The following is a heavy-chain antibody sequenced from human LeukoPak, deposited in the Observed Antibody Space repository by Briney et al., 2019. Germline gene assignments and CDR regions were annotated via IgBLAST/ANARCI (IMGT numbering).Heavy chain of an antibody. D-gene: IGHD4/OR15-4a*01. J-gene: IGHJ4*02. V-gene: IGHV4-34*01. CDR3: ARGACSSQLGS. Sequence: SETLSLTCSLYGQSLNSYYWSWVRPPAGGGRDWIGEIYESRTTMNNPSLKSRVTISMVPSKQQFSLSLNSATASDTAVYYCARGACSSQLGSWGQGTPVIVSS. CDR2: IYESRTT. CDR1: GQSLNSYY.